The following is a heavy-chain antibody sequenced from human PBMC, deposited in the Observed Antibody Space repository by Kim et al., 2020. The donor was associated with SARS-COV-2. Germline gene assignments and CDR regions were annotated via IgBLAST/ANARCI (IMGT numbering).Heavy chain of an antibody. D-gene: IGHD5-18*01. CDR3: ARGGYSYGVFYDY. V-gene: IGHV4-34*01. Sequence: SETLSLTCAVYGGSFSGYYWSWIRQPPGKGLEWIGEINHSGSTNYNPSLKSRVTISVDTSKNQFSLKLSSVTAADTAVYYCARGGYSYGVFYDYWGQGTL. CDR1: GGSFSGYY. CDR2: INHSGST. J-gene: IGHJ4*02.